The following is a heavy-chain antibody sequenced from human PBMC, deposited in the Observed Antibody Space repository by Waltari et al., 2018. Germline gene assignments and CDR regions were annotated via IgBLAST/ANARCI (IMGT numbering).Heavy chain of an antibody. CDR1: GGSFSGYY. V-gene: IGHV4-34*01. Sequence: QVQLQQWGAGLLKPSETLSLTCAVYGGSFSGYYWSWIRQPPGKGLEWIGEINHRGSTNYNPSLKGRVTISVDTSKNQFSLKLSSVTAADTAVYYCARWTGRGTMVRDDWGQGTLVTVSS. CDR3: ARWTGRGTMVRDD. J-gene: IGHJ4*02. CDR2: INHRGST. D-gene: IGHD3-10*01.